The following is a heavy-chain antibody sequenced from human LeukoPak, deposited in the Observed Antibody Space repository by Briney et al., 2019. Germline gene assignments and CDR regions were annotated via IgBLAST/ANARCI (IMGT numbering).Heavy chain of an antibody. Sequence: ASVKVSCKASGYTFTSYGISWVRQAPGQGLEWMGWISAYNGNTNYAQKLQGRVTMTTDTSTSTAYMELRSLRSDDTAVYYCAREATVTDADWMIDYWGQGTLVTVSS. CDR2: ISAYNGNT. V-gene: IGHV1-18*04. D-gene: IGHD4-17*01. CDR3: AREATVTDADWMIDY. J-gene: IGHJ4*02. CDR1: GYTFTSYG.